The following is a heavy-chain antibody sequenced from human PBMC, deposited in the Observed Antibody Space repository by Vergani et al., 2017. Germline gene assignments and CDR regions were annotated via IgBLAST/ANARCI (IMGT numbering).Heavy chain of an antibody. CDR1: GYTFTRKA. D-gene: IGHD3-10*01. Sequence: QVQLVQSGAEVKKPGASVKVSCKASGYTFTRKAMHWVRQAPGQRLEWMGWIDIGNGNTKYSQKFQGRVTITRDTSASTVYMELSSLRSEDTAVYYCARVETYGSGTLYYGMDVWGQGTTVTVSS. CDR3: ARVETYGSGTLYYGMDV. CDR2: IDIGNGNT. V-gene: IGHV1-3*04. J-gene: IGHJ6*02.